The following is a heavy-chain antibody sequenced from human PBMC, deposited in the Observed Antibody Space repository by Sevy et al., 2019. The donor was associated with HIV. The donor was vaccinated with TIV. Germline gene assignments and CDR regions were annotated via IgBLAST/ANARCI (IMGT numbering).Heavy chain of an antibody. V-gene: IGHV3-7*03. CDR1: GFNFRNFW. D-gene: IGHD1-26*01. J-gene: IGHJ5*02. CDR3: VRDKEVGASILDA. Sequence: GGSLRLSCVASGFNFRNFWMSWVRQAPGKGLECVADIKQDGSEAYYVDSVKGRFTISRDNAKNSLYLQLNSLRDEDTAMYFCVRDKEVGASILDACGQGTPVTVSS. CDR2: IKQDGSEA.